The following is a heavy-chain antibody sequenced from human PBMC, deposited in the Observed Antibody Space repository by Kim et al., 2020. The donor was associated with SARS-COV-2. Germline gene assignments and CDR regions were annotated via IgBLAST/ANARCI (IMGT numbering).Heavy chain of an antibody. CDR1: GDTLTKYT. J-gene: IGHJ4*02. CDR2: LNVDSGDT. CDR3: ATTLRGIQLWLPLDY. Sequence: ASVKVSCKASGDTLTKYTLHWVRQAPGQRLEWMGWLNVDSGDTRYSHHFQDRVTIGRDTTAHTAYMELTSLRSDDTGVFYCATTLRGIQLWLPLDYWGQG. V-gene: IGHV1-3*01. D-gene: IGHD5-18*01.